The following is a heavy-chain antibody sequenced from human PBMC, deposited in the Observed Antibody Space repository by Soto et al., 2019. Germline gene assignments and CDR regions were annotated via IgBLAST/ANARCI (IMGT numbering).Heavy chain of an antibody. CDR1: GFTVSSNY. V-gene: IGHV3-66*01. CDR2: IYSGGST. J-gene: IGHJ6*03. Sequence: GGSLRLSCAASGFTVSSNYMSWVRQAPGKGLEWVSVIYSGGSTYYADSVKGRFTISRDNSKNTLYLQMNSLRAEDTAVYYCARARGGWNDGDYYYYMDVWGKGTTVTVSS. CDR3: ARARGGWNDGDYYYYMDV. D-gene: IGHD1-1*01.